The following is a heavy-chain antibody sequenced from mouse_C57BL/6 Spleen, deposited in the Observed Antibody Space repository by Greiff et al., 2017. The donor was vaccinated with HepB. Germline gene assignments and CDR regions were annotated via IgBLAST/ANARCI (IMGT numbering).Heavy chain of an antibody. Sequence: DVQLVESEGGLVQPGSSMKLSCTASGFTFSDYYMAWVRQVPEKGLEWVANINYDGSSTYYLDSLKSRFIISRDNAKNILYLQMSSLKSEDTATYYCARDASYGKGYFDVWGTGTTVTVSS. CDR3: ARDASYGKGYFDV. V-gene: IGHV5-16*01. D-gene: IGHD2-1*01. CDR2: INYDGSST. CDR1: GFTFSDYY. J-gene: IGHJ1*03.